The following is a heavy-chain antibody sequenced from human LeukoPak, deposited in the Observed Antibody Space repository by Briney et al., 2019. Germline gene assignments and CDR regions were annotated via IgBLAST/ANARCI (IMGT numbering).Heavy chain of an antibody. CDR1: GFTFSSYE. J-gene: IGHJ3*02. V-gene: IGHV3-21*01. CDR3: ARAVQPSYDYIWGSDFFSSHAFDI. Sequence: PGGSLRLSCAASGFTFSSYEMNWVRQAPGKGLEWVSSISGSSSYVYYADSMKGQFTISRDNAKNSLYLQMNSLRVEDTAVYYCARAVQPSYDYIWGSDFFSSHAFDIWGRGTTVTVSS. CDR2: ISGSSSYV. D-gene: IGHD3-16*01.